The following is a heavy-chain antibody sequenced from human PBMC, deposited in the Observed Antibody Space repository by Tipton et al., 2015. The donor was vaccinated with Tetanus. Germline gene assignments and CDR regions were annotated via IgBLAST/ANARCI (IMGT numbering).Heavy chain of an antibody. D-gene: IGHD3-22*01. J-gene: IGHJ4*02. CDR3: ARGWAGLYYFDY. V-gene: IGHV4-34*01. CDR2: INHSGST. CDR1: GGSFSAYY. Sequence: TLSLTCAVYGGSFSAYYWSWIRQPPGKGLEWIGEINHSGSTNYNPSLKSRVTISVDTSKNQFSLKLSSVTAADTAAYYCARGWAGLYYFDYWGQGTLVTVSS.